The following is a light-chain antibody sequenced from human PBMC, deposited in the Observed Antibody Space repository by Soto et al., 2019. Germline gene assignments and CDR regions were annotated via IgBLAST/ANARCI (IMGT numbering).Light chain of an antibody. J-gene: IGLJ1*01. Sequence: SPLTQPHSAAVSAGQSVTISGTGTKDDICVYDFVAGYQRPPGKAPRLIIYEVVQRPSGVPDRFSGAKSGNTASLTVSGLQAADEADYFCKSYAGSNTYVFGSGTKVTVL. V-gene: IGLV2-8*01. CDR2: EVV. CDR3: KSYAGSNTYV. CDR1: KDDICVYDF.